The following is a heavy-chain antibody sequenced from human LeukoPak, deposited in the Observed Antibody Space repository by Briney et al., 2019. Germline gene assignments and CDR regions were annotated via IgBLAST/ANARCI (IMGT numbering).Heavy chain of an antibody. CDR3: ARYYFDGSGYSNWFDP. J-gene: IGHJ5*02. D-gene: IGHD3-22*01. CDR1: VGSISSGGHY. CDR2: THYSGTT. Sequence: SQTLSLTCTVSVGSISSGGHYWTWIRQHPGKGLEWIAYTHYSGTTYYNPSLKSRVTISLDTSKNQFSLKLSSVTAADTAVYYCARYYFDGSGYSNWFDPWGQGTLVTVSS. V-gene: IGHV4-31*03.